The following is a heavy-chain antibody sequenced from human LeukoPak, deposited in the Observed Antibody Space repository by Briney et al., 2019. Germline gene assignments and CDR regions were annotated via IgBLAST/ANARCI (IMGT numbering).Heavy chain of an antibody. CDR1: GGTFSSYA. CDR3: AMNCGGDCYATDDYFDY. J-gene: IGHJ4*02. Sequence: SVKVSCKASGGTFSSYAISWVRQAPGQGLEWMGGIIPIFGAANYAQKFQGRVTITADESTSTAYMELSSLRSEDTAVYYCAMNCGGDCYATDDYFDYWGQGTLVTVSS. V-gene: IGHV1-69*01. D-gene: IGHD2-21*02. CDR2: IIPIFGAA.